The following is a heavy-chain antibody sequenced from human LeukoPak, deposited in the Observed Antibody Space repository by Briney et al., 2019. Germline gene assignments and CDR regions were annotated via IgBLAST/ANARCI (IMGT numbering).Heavy chain of an antibody. Sequence: TGGSLGLSCVASGFSFGTYDMSWVRQAPEKGLEWVSGTRGGSGTTFYADSVKGRFTVSRDNSKNTLYLQMNSLRAEDTAVYYCARGISGLDVWGQGTTVTVSS. CDR3: ARGISGLDV. CDR1: GFSFGTYD. V-gene: IGHV3-23*01. J-gene: IGHJ6*02. CDR2: TRGGSGTT.